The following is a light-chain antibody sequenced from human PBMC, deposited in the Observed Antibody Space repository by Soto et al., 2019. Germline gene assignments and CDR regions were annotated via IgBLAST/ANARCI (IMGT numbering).Light chain of an antibody. Sequence: IRMTQSPSTLSASVGDRVTITCRASQSISGWLAWYQQKPGKAPNLMIYKASRLDSGVLSRFSGSGSGTDFTLTNSSLQPDDFATYYCQQYNNYGYYTFGKGTKLAFK. CDR1: QSISGW. CDR2: KAS. CDR3: QQYNNYGYYT. J-gene: IGKJ1*01. V-gene: IGKV1-5*03.